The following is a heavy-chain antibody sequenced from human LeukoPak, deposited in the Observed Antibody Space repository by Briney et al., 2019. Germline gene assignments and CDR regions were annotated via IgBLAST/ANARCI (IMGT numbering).Heavy chain of an antibody. D-gene: IGHD3-10*01. CDR3: ARDVRAYYYGSGSYPLLDY. J-gene: IGHJ4*02. V-gene: IGHV3-9*01. CDR2: ISWNSGSI. Sequence: GGSLRLSCAASGFTFDDYAMHWVRQAPGKGLEWVSGISWNSGSIGYADSVKGRFTISRDNSKNTLYLQMNSLRAEDTAVYYCARDVRAYYYGSGSYPLLDYWGQGTLVTVSS. CDR1: GFTFDDYA.